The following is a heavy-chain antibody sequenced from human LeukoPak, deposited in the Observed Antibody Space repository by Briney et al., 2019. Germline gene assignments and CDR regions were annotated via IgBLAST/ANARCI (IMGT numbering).Heavy chain of an antibody. V-gene: IGHV3-23*01. D-gene: IGHD3-10*01. CDR2: ISGSDGST. Sequence: PGGSLRLSCAASGFTFDDYAMSWVRQAPGKGLEWVSAISGSDGSTYYADSVKGRFTISRDNSKNTLYLQMNSLRAEDTAVYYCATPRMVRGVIISSDYWGQGTLVTVSS. CDR1: GFTFDDYA. CDR3: ATPRMVRGVIISSDY. J-gene: IGHJ4*02.